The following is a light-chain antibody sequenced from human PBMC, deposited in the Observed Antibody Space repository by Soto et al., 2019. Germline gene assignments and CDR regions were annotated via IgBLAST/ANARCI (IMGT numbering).Light chain of an antibody. J-gene: IGKJ1*01. V-gene: IGKV1-5*03. CDR1: QSISNW. Sequence: DIQMTQSPSTLSASVGDRVTITCRASQSISNWLAWYQQKPGKAPKLLIYKASSLESGVPSRFSGSGSGIEFTLTISCLQPDELATYFCQQYDSYPRTFGQGTKVEIK. CDR3: QQYDSYPRT. CDR2: KAS.